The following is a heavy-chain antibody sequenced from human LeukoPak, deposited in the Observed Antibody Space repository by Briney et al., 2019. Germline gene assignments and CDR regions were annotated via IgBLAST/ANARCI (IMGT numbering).Heavy chain of an antibody. CDR1: GYTFTSYG. D-gene: IGHD3-10*01. Sequence: ASVKVSCKASGYTFTSYGISWVRQAPGQGLEWMGWISAYNGNTNYAQKLQGRVTMTTDTSTSTAYMELRSLRCDDTAVYYCARGSERFRGVTLNWLDPWGQGTLVTVSS. J-gene: IGHJ5*02. V-gene: IGHV1-18*01. CDR3: ARGSERFRGVTLNWLDP. CDR2: ISAYNGNT.